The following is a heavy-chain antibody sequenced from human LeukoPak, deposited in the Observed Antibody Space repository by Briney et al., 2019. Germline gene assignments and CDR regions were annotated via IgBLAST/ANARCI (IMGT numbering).Heavy chain of an antibody. CDR1: GGSISSGSYY. Sequence: PSQTLSLTCTVSGGSISSGSYYWSWIRRPPGKGLEWIGRIYTSGSTNYNPSLKSRVTISVDTSKNQFSLKLSSMTAADTAVYYCARDARLNYWGQGTLVTVSS. J-gene: IGHJ4*02. V-gene: IGHV4-61*02. CDR3: ARDARLNY. CDR2: IYTSGST.